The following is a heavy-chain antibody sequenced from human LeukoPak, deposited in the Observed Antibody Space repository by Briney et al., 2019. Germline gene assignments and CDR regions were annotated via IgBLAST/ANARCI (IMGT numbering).Heavy chain of an antibody. D-gene: IGHD3-16*01. CDR2: MNPNSGNT. J-gene: IGHJ6*03. Sequence: ASVKVSCKASGYTFTSYDINWVRQATGQGLEWMGWMNPNSGNTGYAQKFQGRVTMTRNTSISTAYMELSSLRSEDTAVYYCAREGDGAYKVYYYYYMDVWGKGTTVTISS. V-gene: IGHV1-8*01. CDR3: AREGDGAYKVYYYYYMDV. CDR1: GYTFTSYD.